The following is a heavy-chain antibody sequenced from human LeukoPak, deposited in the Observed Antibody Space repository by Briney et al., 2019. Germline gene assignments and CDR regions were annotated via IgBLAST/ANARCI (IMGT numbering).Heavy chain of an antibody. D-gene: IGHD3-10*01. J-gene: IGHJ4*02. CDR3: ARKAMVRGNYFDY. Sequence: PGGSLRLSCAASGFTFSSYAISWVRQAPGQGLEWMGGIIPIFGTANYAQKFQGRVTITADESTSTAYMELSSLRSEDTAVYYCARKAMVRGNYFDYWGQGTLVTVSS. CDR2: IIPIFGTA. CDR1: GFTFSSYA. V-gene: IGHV1-69*01.